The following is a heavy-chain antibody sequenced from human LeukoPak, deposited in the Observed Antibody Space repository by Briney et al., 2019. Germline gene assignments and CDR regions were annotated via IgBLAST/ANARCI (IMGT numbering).Heavy chain of an antibody. CDR3: ARSLYGSGSYHEFDY. CDR1: GYTFTSYG. CDR2: ISAYNGNT. D-gene: IGHD3-10*01. Sequence: ASVKVSCKASGYTFTSYGISWVRQAPGQGLEWMGWISAYNGNTNYAQKFQGRVTITADESTSTAYMELSSLRSEDTAVYYCARSLYGSGSYHEFDYWGQGTLVTVSS. J-gene: IGHJ4*02. V-gene: IGHV1-18*01.